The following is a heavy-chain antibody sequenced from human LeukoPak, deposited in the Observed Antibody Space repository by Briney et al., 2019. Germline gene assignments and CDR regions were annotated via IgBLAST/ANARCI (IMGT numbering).Heavy chain of an antibody. Sequence: SETLSLTCGVSGGSITRTNYWTWVRPPPGKGLEWIGEVNLQGSTNYNPSLMGRVAISVDMSENHISLQLTSVTAADTAVYYCAREGDPYRPLDYSGQGTLVTVSS. CDR3: AREGDPYRPLDY. CDR1: GGSITRTNY. CDR2: VNLQGST. J-gene: IGHJ4*02. V-gene: IGHV4-4*02.